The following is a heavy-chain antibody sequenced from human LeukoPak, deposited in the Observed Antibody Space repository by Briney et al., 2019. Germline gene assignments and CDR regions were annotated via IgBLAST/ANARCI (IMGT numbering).Heavy chain of an antibody. D-gene: IGHD3-22*01. Sequence: ASVKVSCKASGYTFTSYYMHWVRQAPGQRLEWMGWISAYNGNTNYAQKLQGRVTMTTDTSTSTAYMELRSLRSDDTAVYYCARVSRVGGYYSYFDYWGQGTLVTVSS. V-gene: IGHV1-18*04. J-gene: IGHJ4*02. CDR1: GYTFTSYY. CDR3: ARVSRVGGYYSYFDY. CDR2: ISAYNGNT.